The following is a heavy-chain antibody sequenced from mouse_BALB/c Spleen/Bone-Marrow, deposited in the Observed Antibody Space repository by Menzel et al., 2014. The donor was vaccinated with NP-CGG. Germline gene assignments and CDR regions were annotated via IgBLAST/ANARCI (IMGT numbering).Heavy chain of an antibody. J-gene: IGHJ3*01. CDR1: GYSFTSYW. V-gene: IGHV1-74*04. CDR3: TRYDLTTRAFAY. Sequence: LVESGAELVRPGASVKLSCKASGYSFTSYWMNWVKQRPGQGLEWIGMIHLTDSESRLNQKFKDKATLTVDKSSSTAYMQLSSPTPEDSAVYYCTRYDLTTRAFAYWGQGTLVTVSA. D-gene: IGHD3-3*01. CDR2: IHLTDSES.